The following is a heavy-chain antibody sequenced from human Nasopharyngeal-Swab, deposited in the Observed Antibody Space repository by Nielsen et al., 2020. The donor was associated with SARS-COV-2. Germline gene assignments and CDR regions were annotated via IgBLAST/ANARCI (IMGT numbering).Heavy chain of an antibody. CDR3: ARAYYFDS. CDR1: GFTFSSYW. J-gene: IGHJ4*02. CDR2: IKSDGSST. V-gene: IGHV3-74*01. Sequence: GGSLRLSCAASGFTFSSYWMHWVRQAPGKGLVWVARIKSDGSSTSYADSVKGRFTISRDNAKNTLYLQMNSLRAEDKAVYYCARAYYFDSWGQGTLVTVSS.